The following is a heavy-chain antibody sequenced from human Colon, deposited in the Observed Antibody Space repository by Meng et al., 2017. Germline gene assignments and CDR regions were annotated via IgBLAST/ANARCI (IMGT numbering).Heavy chain of an antibody. D-gene: IGHD4-17*01. CDR2: IDLFGIS. J-gene: IGHJ5*02. V-gene: IGHV4-34*02. CDR3: ATGLRHCNWFDP. CDR1: GGSSSRFD. Sequence: QVLRQEGGARCLTPSYTSSVSRVSTGGSSSRFDWSWSPQPPGKSVEWSGEIDLFGISIYNSFLKGRLTMSIDTSKKQISLTLTSVTAADTSIYDCATGLRHCNWFDPWGPGTLVTVSS.